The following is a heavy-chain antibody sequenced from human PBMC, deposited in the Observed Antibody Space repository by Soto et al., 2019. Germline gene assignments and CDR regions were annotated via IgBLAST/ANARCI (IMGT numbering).Heavy chain of an antibody. J-gene: IGHJ6*02. CDR2: ISYDGSNK. CDR3: ARDIALRYFDWLSLYYGMDV. V-gene: IGHV3-30-3*01. CDR1: GFTFSSYA. D-gene: IGHD3-9*01. Sequence: GGSLRLSXAASGFTFSSYAMHWVRQAPGKGLEWGAVISYDGSNKYYADSVKGRFTISRDNSKNTLYLQMNSLRAEDTAVYYCARDIALRYFDWLSLYYGMDVWGQGTTVTVSS.